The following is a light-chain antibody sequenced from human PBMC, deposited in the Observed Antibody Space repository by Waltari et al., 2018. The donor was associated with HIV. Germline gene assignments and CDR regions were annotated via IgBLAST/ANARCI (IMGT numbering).Light chain of an antibody. J-gene: IGKJ4*01. Sequence: IVLTQSPDTLSLSPGERANLSCRSRQSVNNSYLAWYQQTPGKAPRPPFYGESTRATGFPDRFSGSGSGTSFTLTINRLEPEDFAVYFCQQYGNSLTFGGGTKVEI. V-gene: IGKV3-20*01. CDR2: GES. CDR1: QSVNNSY. CDR3: QQYGNSLT.